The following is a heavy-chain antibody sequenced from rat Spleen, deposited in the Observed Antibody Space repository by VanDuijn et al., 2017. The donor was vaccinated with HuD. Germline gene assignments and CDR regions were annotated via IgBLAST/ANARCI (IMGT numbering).Heavy chain of an antibody. J-gene: IGHJ3*01. Sequence: EVQLVESGGGLVQPGRSLKLSCAASGFTFSNYYMAWVRQAPTKGLEWVAYITNSGGSTYYRDSVKGRFTISRDNAKSTLYLQMDSLRSEDTATYYCTTGERGFAYWGQGTLVTVSS. CDR3: TTGERGFAY. CDR2: ITNSGGST. V-gene: IGHV5-27*01. CDR1: GFTFSNYY.